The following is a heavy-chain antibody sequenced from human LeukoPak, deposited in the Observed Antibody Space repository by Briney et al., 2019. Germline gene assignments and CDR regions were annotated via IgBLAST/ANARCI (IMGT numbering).Heavy chain of an antibody. Sequence: ASVKVSCKASGYTSPAYYIHWVRQAPRQGLEWMGWISPNSGGTSYAQKFQGRVTMTSDTSISTAYIELSNLRSDDTAVYYCARDPGVTNWFDPWGQGTLVTVSS. CDR3: ARDPGVTNWFDP. J-gene: IGHJ5*02. CDR1: GYTSPAYY. D-gene: IGHD2-21*02. CDR2: ISPNSGGT. V-gene: IGHV1-2*02.